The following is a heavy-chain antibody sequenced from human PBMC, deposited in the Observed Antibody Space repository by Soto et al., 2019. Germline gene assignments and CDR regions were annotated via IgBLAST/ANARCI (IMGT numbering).Heavy chain of an antibody. V-gene: IGHV4-59*01. Sequence: PSQTLSLTCTVLGGSNSSYYWSWIRQPPGKGLEWIGYIYYSGSTNYNPSLKSRVTISVDTSKNKFSLKLSSVTAADTAVYYCARVGSSDAFDIWGQGTMVTVSS. CDR1: GGSNSSYY. CDR2: IYYSGST. CDR3: ARVGSSDAFDI. D-gene: IGHD6-25*01. J-gene: IGHJ3*02.